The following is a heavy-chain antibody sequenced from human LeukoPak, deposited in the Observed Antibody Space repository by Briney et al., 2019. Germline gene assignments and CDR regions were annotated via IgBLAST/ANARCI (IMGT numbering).Heavy chain of an antibody. CDR2: IYPDDSDT. CDR3: ARHNYGDYVKHYYYYGMDV. D-gene: IGHD4-17*01. J-gene: IGHJ6*02. CDR1: EYRFTSYW. V-gene: IGHV5-51*01. Sequence: GESLKISCKGSEYRFTSYWIGWVRQMPGKGLEWMGIIYPDDSDTRYSPSFQGQVTISVDKSISTAYLQWSSLQASDTAIYYCARHNYGDYVKHYYYYGMDVWGQGTTVTVSS.